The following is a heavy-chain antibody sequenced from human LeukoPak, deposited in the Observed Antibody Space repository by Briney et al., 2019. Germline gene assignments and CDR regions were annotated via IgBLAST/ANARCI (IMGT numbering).Heavy chain of an antibody. CDR3: ARVDADAFIVGAYRGPYYFDY. V-gene: IGHV1-2*02. D-gene: IGHD1-26*01. CDR2: INPNSGGT. J-gene: IGHJ4*02. CDR1: GYTFTGYY. Sequence: ASVKVSCKASGYTFTGYYMHWVRQAPGQGLEWMGWINPNSGGTNYAQKFQGRVTMTRDTSISIAYMELSRLRSDDTAVYYCARVDADAFIVGAYRGPYYFDYWGQGTLVTVSS.